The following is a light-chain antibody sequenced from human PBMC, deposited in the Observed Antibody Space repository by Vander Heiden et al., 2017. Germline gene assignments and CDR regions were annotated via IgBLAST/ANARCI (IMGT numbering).Light chain of an antibody. Sequence: QLVLTQSPSASASLGPSVNLTCTLCSSHCSYANAWHRQQPEKGPRYLMKLNSDGSHNKGDGTPRRFAGSSSGAERHLTTASHQAEDAADYCGQTWGTGIRVFGGGTKLTVL. CDR3: QTWGTGIRV. CDR2: LNSDGSH. V-gene: IGLV4-69*01. CDR1: SSHCSYA. J-gene: IGLJ3*02.